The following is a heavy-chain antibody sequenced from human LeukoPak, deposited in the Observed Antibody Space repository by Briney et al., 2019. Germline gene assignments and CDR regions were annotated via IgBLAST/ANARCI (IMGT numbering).Heavy chain of an antibody. Sequence: GGSLRLSCAASGFTVGSNYMSWVRQAPGKGLEWASSISSSSSYIYYADSVKGRFTISRDNAKNSLYLQMNSLRAEDTAVYYCSRSDYGSGPRTLWGQGTLVTVSS. J-gene: IGHJ4*02. CDR2: ISSSSSYI. CDR1: GFTVGSNY. D-gene: IGHD3-10*01. V-gene: IGHV3-21*01. CDR3: SRSDYGSGPRTL.